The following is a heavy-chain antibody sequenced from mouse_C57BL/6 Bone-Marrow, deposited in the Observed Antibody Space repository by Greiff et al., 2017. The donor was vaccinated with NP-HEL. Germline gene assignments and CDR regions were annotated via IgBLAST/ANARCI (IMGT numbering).Heavy chain of an antibody. Sequence: QVQLQQSGPELVKPGASVKISCKASGYAFSSSWMNWVKQRPGKGLEWIGRIYPGDGDTNYNGKFKGKATLTVDKSSSTAYMQLSSLTSEDSAVYFCAREGFYYGTLFAYWGQGTLVTVSA. J-gene: IGHJ3*01. V-gene: IGHV1-82*01. CDR3: AREGFYYGTLFAY. CDR1: GYAFSSSW. CDR2: IYPGDGDT. D-gene: IGHD1-1*01.